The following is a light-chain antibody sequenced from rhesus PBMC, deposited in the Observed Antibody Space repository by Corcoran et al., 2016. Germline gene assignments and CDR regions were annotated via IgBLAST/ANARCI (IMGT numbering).Light chain of an antibody. V-gene: IGLV2-23*01. Sequence: QAALTQPPSVSGSPGQSVTISCTGTSSDIGGYNYVSWYQQHPGKAPKLMIYDVSKRPSGVSDRFSGSKSGNTASLTISGLQAEDEADYYCSSYADSNTFIFGAGTRLTVL. CDR3: SSYADSNTFI. CDR2: DVS. J-gene: IGLJ1*01. CDR1: SSDIGGYNY.